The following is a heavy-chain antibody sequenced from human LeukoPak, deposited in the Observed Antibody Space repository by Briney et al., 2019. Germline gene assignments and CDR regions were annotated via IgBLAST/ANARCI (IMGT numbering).Heavy chain of an antibody. D-gene: IGHD1-26*01. CDR2: INHSGST. V-gene: IGHV4-34*01. CDR3: ARVVVGATYDAFDI. J-gene: IGHJ3*02. Sequence: SETLSLTCAVYGGSFSGYYWSWIRQPPGKGLEWIGEINHSGSTNYNPSLKSRVTISVDRSKNQFSLKLSSVAAADTAVYYCARVVVGATYDAFDIWGQGTMVTVSS. CDR1: GGSFSGYY.